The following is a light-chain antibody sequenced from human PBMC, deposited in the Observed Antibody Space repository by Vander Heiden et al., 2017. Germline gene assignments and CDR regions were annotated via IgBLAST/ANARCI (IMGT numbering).Light chain of an antibody. CDR2: DAS. Sequence: EIVLTQSPATLSLSPGDRATLPCRASQSVSSYLAWYQQKPGQAPRLLIYDASNRATGVPARFSGSGSERDFTLTISSLEPEDFAIYYCQQRSNWPAAFGGGTMVEIK. V-gene: IGKV3-11*02. CDR1: QSVSSY. CDR3: QQRSNWPAA. J-gene: IGKJ4*01.